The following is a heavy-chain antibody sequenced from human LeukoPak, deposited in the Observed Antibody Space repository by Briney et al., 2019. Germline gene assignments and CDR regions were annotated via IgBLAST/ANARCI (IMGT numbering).Heavy chain of an antibody. CDR2: ILYDGSNK. V-gene: IGHV3-30*18. CDR3: AKDSGFYRPLNAFDI. D-gene: IGHD3-16*02. CDR1: GFTFSSYG. J-gene: IGHJ3*02. Sequence: GGSLRLSCAASGFTFSSYGMHWVRQAPGKGLEWVAVILYDGSNKYYADSVKGRFTISRDNSKNTLYLQMNSLRAEDTAVYYCAKDSGFYRPLNAFDIWGQGTMVTVSS.